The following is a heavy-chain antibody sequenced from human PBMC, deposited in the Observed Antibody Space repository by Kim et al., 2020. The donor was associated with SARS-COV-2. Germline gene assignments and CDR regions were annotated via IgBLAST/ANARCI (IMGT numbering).Heavy chain of an antibody. D-gene: IGHD3-16*01. Sequence: NPSLKGRVTIPLDESKNQFSRKVNSVTAADTAVYYCAGRGSHGSYVYFDYWGQGTLVTVSS. CDR3: AGRGSHGSYVYFDY. J-gene: IGHJ4*01. V-gene: IGHV4-34*01.